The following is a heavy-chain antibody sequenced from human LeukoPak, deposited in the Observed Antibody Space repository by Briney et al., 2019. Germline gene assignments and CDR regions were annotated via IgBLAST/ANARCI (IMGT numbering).Heavy chain of an antibody. CDR3: ARDHYGEAFDY. D-gene: IGHD4-17*01. J-gene: IGHJ4*02. CDR1: GFTFSSYA. V-gene: IGHV3-30-3*01. CDR2: ISYDGSNK. Sequence: GRSLRLSCAASGFTFSSYAMHWVRQAPGKGLEWVAVISYDGSNKYYADSVKGRFTISRDNSKNTLYLQMNSLRAEDTAVYYCARDHYGEAFDYWGQGTLVTVSS.